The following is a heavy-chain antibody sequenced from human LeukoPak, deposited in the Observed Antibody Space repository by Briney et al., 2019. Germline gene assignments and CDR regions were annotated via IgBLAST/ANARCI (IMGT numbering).Heavy chain of an antibody. J-gene: IGHJ5*02. V-gene: IGHV4-4*02. D-gene: IGHD3-10*01. CDR3: ARLFGSAYNWFDP. CDR1: GGSISSSNW. CDR2: IYHSGST. Sequence: SETLSLTCAVSGGSISSSNWWSWVRQPPGKGLEWIGEIYHSGSTNYNPSLKSRVTISVDTSKNQFSLKLSSVTAADTAVYYCARLFGSAYNWFDPWGQGTLVTVSS.